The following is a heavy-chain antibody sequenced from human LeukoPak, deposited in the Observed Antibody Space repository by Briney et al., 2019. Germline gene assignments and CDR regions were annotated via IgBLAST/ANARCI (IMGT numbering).Heavy chain of an antibody. CDR1: GDSVSSNRSA. J-gene: IGHJ4*02. Sequence: SQTLSLTCALSGDSVSSNRSAWNWIRQSPTRGLEWLGRTYYRSKLYNDYAVSVKSRISINPDTSKNQFSLQLNSVTPDDTAMYCCAAGAVAGLIFWGQGSLVTVSA. CDR2: TYYRSKLYN. CDR3: AAGAVAGLIF. D-gene: IGHD6-19*01. V-gene: IGHV6-1*01.